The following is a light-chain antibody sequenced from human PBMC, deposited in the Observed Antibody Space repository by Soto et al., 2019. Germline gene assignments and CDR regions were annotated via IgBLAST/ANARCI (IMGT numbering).Light chain of an antibody. V-gene: IGLV2-14*03. CDR3: TSWITSTTMI. CDR1: SSEIGAYNF. J-gene: IGLJ2*01. CDR2: DVN. Sequence: QSALTQPASVSGSPGQSITISCTGTSSEIGAYNFVSWYQQHPGKAPKLMLYDVNILPSGVFNRFSGSKSGNTASLTISGLQAEDEADYYCTSWITSTTMIFGGGTKVTVL.